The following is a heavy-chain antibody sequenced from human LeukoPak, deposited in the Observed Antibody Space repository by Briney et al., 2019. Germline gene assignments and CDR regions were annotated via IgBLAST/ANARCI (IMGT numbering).Heavy chain of an antibody. V-gene: IGHV1-8*03. CDR1: GYTFTSYD. CDR2: MNPNSGNT. D-gene: IGHD6-6*01. CDR3: ARGRRGIAARHDYYYYMDV. Sequence: ASVKVSCKASGYTFTSYDINWVRQATGQGLEWMGWMNPNSGNTGYAQKFQGRVTITRNTSISTAYMELSSLRSKDTAVYYCARGRRGIAARHDYYYYMDVWGKGTTVTVSS. J-gene: IGHJ6*03.